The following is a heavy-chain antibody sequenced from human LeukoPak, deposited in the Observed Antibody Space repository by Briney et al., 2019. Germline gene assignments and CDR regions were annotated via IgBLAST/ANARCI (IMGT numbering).Heavy chain of an antibody. V-gene: IGHV1-2*02. CDR3: ATTLDTVSYFSLRF. CDR2: INPNSGET. D-gene: IGHD2-2*03. Sequence: PKASVKVSCKASGYSFTGYYIHWVRQAPGQGLEWMGLINPNSGETHIAQNFQDRVTLTRDTSITTAYMELRNLKSADTAVYYCATTLDTVSYFSLRFWGQGTLVTVSS. CDR1: GYSFTGYY. J-gene: IGHJ4*02.